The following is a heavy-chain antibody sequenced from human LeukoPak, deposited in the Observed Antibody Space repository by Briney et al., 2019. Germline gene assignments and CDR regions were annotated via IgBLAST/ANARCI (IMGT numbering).Heavy chain of an antibody. J-gene: IGHJ4*02. V-gene: IGHV4-39*01. Sequence: PSETLSLTCTVSGGSISSSSYYWGWIRQPPGKGLEWIGSIYYSGSTYYNPSLKSRVTISVDTSKNQFPLKLSSVTAADTAAYYCARHHLSGSPLDYWGQGTLVTVSS. D-gene: IGHD1-26*01. CDR1: GGSISSSSYY. CDR2: IYYSGST. CDR3: ARHHLSGSPLDY.